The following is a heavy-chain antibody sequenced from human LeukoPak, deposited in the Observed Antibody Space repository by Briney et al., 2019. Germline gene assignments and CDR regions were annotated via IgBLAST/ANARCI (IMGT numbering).Heavy chain of an antibody. CDR2: ISGSGGST. CDR3: ARDIGDTAMIGY. Sequence: PGGSLRLSCAASGFTFSSYGMSWVRQAPGKGLEWVSGISGSGGSTYYADSVKGRFTISRDNAKNQFSLKLSSVTAADTAVYYCARDIGDTAMIGYWGQGTLVTVSS. D-gene: IGHD5-18*01. V-gene: IGHV3-23*01. J-gene: IGHJ4*02. CDR1: GFTFSSYG.